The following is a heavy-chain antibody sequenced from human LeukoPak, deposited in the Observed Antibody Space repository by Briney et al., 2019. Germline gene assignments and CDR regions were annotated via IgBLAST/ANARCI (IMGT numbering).Heavy chain of an antibody. D-gene: IGHD2/OR15-2a*01. Sequence: GGSLRLSCAASGFTFSSYAMSWVRRAPGEGLEWVSGISGSGGSTYYADSVKGRFTISRDNSKNTLYLQMNSLRAEDTAVYYCAKGGIVSQFDPWGQGTLVTVSS. CDR1: GFTFSSYA. CDR3: AKGGIVSQFDP. J-gene: IGHJ5*02. V-gene: IGHV3-23*01. CDR2: ISGSGGST.